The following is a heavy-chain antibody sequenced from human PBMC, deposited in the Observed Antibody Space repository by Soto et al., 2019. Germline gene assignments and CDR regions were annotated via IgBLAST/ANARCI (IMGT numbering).Heavy chain of an antibody. J-gene: IGHJ6*02. V-gene: IGHV1-46*01. D-gene: IGHD2-2*02. Sequence: QVQLVQSRAEVKKPGASVKVSCKASGYTFTSYYMHWVRQAPGQGLEWMGIINPSGGSTSYAQKFQGRVTMTRDTSTSTVYMELSSLRSEDTAVYYCAREVVPAAIPYYYYGMDVWGQGTTVTVSS. CDR1: GYTFTSYY. CDR3: AREVVPAAIPYYYYGMDV. CDR2: INPSGGST.